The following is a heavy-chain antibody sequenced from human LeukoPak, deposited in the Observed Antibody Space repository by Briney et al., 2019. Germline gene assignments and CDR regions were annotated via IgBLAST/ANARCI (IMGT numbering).Heavy chain of an antibody. CDR2: ISYDETNN. CDR1: GFTFSTYA. Sequence: GGSLRLSCAASGFTFSTYAMHWLRQAPGKGLEWVTLISYDETNNNYADSVKGRFTISRDNSKNTLYLQMNSLRAEDTAVYYCAKEAADIVVVPAAMMDSWGQGTLVTVSS. J-gene: IGHJ5*01. D-gene: IGHD2-2*01. CDR3: AKEAADIVVVPAAMMDS. V-gene: IGHV3-30*04.